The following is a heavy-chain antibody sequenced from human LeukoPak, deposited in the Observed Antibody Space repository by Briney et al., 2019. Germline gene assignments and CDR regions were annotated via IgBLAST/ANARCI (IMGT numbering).Heavy chain of an antibody. V-gene: IGHV1-69*01. CDR3: ARVPLGPYYDILTGYYNGAFDI. CDR2: IIPIFGTA. J-gene: IGHJ3*02. Sequence: GASVKVSCKASGGTFSSYAISWVRQASGQGLEWMGGIIPIFGTANYAQKFQGRVTITADESTSTAYMELSSLRSEDTAVYYCARVPLGPYYDILTGYYNGAFDIWGQGTMVTVSS. D-gene: IGHD3-9*01. CDR1: GGTFSSYA.